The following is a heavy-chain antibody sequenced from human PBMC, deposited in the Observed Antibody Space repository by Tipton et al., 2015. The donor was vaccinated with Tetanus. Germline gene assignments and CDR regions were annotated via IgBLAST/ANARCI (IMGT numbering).Heavy chain of an antibody. J-gene: IGHJ5*02. CDR2: IYYSGST. CDR1: GGSFRSGDHY. D-gene: IGHD6-6*01. CDR3: ARDQGGGRVVRLNWFDP. V-gene: IGHV4-30-4*01. Sequence: TLSLTCTVSGGSFRSGDHYWSWIRQRPGEGPEWIGYIYYSGSTYYNPSFESRVSMSVDTSKNQFSLNLTSVTAADTAVYYCARDQGGGRVVRLNWFDPWGQGTLVTVSS.